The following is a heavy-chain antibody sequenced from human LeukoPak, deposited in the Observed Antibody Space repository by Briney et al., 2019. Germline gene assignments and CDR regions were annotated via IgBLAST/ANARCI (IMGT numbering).Heavy chain of an antibody. J-gene: IGHJ4*02. V-gene: IGHV3-23*01. Sequence: PGGSLRLSCAASGFTFSSYAMSWVRQAPGKGLEWVSAISGSGGSTYYADSVKGRFTISRDNSKNTLYLQMNSLRAEDTAVYYCARDPWDTAMVTGDYWGQGTLVTVSS. CDR2: ISGSGGST. D-gene: IGHD5-18*01. CDR1: GFTFSSYA. CDR3: ARDPWDTAMVTGDY.